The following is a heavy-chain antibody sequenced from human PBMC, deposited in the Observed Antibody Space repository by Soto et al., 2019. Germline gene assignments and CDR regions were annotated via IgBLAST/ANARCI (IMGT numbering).Heavy chain of an antibody. D-gene: IGHD3-16*01. J-gene: IGHJ6*02. Sequence: GGSLRLSCAASVFIFSSYAMNWVRHSPRNGLEWVALTSYDGSKKYYADSVKGRFTISRDNSRDTLYPQMNSLRPEDTAVYYCAREDHGGPMPGYYYYGMHGLGQGTTVSAAS. CDR2: TSYDGSKK. CDR3: AREDHGGPMPGYYYYGMHG. CDR1: VFIFSSYA. V-gene: IGHV3-30-3*01.